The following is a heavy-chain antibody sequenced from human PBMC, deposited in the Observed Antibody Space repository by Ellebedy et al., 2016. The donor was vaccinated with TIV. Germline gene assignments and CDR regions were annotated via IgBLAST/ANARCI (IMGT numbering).Heavy chain of an antibody. CDR2: IYFSGTT. CDR3: ARYHCPGGICDSFDY. CDR1: GGSISGYF. D-gene: IGHD2-8*02. V-gene: IGHV4-59*01. J-gene: IGHJ4*02. Sequence: MPSETLSLTCTVSGGSISGYFWAWIRQPPGKGLEWIGWIYFSGTTNYNLSLKSRVIISVDTSKNQFSLMLNSVTAADTALYFCARYHCPGGICDSFDYWGQGTLVTVSS.